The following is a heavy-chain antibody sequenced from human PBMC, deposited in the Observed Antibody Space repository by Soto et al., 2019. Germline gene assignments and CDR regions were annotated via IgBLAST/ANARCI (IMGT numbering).Heavy chain of an antibody. Sequence: ASVKVSCKASGYTFTSYDINWVRQATGQGLEWMGWMNPNSGNTGYAQKFQGRVTMTRNTSISTAYMELSSLRSEDTAVYYCARTYYYSNTYYQQFDYWGQGTLVTVSS. CDR3: ARTYYYSNTYYQQFDY. CDR1: GYTFTSYD. V-gene: IGHV1-8*01. CDR2: MNPNSGNT. D-gene: IGHD3-22*01. J-gene: IGHJ4*02.